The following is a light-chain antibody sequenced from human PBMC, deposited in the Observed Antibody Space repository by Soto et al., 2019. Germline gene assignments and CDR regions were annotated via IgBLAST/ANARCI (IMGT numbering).Light chain of an antibody. J-gene: IGKJ4*01. CDR1: QSISHW. CDR3: QQYESYPLT. CDR2: KAS. V-gene: IGKV1-5*03. Sequence: DIQMTQSPSTLSASVGDRVTITCRASQSISHWLAWYQQKPGKAPKLLIYKASSLQSGVPSRFSGSGSGTEFTLTISSLQPDDLASYYCQQYESYPLTFGGGTKVDIK.